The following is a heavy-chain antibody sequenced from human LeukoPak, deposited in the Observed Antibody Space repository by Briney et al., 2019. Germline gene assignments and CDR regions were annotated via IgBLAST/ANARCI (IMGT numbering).Heavy chain of an antibody. J-gene: IGHJ4*02. CDR3: ANSAIPYYYDSSGYKLDY. CDR1: GFTFSSYA. D-gene: IGHD3-22*01. Sequence: GGSLRLSCAASGFTFSSYAMSWIRQAPGKGLEWVSAISGSGGSTYYADSVKGRFTISGDNSKNTLYLQMNSLRAEDTAVYYCANSAIPYYYDSSGYKLDYWGQGTLVTVSS. CDR2: ISGSGGST. V-gene: IGHV3-23*01.